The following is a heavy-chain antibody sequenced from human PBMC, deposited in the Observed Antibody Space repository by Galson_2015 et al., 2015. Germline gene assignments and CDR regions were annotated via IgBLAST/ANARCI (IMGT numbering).Heavy chain of an antibody. Sequence: SLRLSCAASGFTFSSYAMSWVRQAPGKGLEWVSAISGSGGSTYYADSVKGRFTISRDNSKNTLYLQMNSLRAEDTAVYYCAKVQITVVINYYYGMDVWGQGTTVTVSS. J-gene: IGHJ6*02. V-gene: IGHV3-23*01. CDR1: GFTFSSYA. D-gene: IGHD3-22*01. CDR3: AKVQITVVINYYYGMDV. CDR2: ISGSGGST.